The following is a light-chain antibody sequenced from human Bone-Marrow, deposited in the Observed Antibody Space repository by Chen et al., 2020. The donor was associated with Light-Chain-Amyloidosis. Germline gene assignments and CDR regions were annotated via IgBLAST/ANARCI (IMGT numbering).Light chain of an antibody. Sequence: EIVLTQSPGTLYLSPGEGANLSCRASQTISSNYFTWYQQKFGQAPRLLIYGSSSRATGIPARFTGSGSGTDFTLTINRLEPEDSAMYHCQQYGTSPLTFGRGTKVEIK. V-gene: IGKV3-20*01. CDR2: GSS. J-gene: IGKJ4*01. CDR3: QQYGTSPLT. CDR1: QTISSNY.